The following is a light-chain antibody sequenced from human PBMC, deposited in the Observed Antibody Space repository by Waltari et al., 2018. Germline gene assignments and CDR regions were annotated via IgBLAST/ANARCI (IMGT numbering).Light chain of an antibody. J-gene: IGLJ2*01. CDR3: SSYAGSNNVV. CDR1: SSDVGGYHY. V-gene: IGLV2-8*01. CDR2: EAS. Sequence: QSALTQPPSASGSPGQSVTISCPGTSSDVGGYHYVPWYQQHPGKAPKLMIYEASKRPSGVPDRFSGSKSGNTASLTVSGLQAEDEADYYCSSYAGSNNVVFGGGTKLTVL.